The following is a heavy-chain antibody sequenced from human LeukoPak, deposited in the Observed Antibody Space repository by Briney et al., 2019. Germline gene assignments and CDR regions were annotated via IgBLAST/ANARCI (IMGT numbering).Heavy chain of an antibody. CDR3: ARRRYYGSVIDY. Sequence: SETLSLTCAVSGYSISSGYYWGWIRQPPGKGLEWIGSIYHNGSTYYNPSLKSRVTISVDTSKNQFSLKLSSVTAADTAVYYCARRRYYGSVIDYWGQGTLVTVSS. V-gene: IGHV4-38-2*01. D-gene: IGHD3-10*01. CDR2: IYHNGST. CDR1: GYSISSGYY. J-gene: IGHJ4*02.